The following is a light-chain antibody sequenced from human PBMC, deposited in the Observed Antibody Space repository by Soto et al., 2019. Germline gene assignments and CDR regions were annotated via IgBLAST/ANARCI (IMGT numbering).Light chain of an antibody. CDR3: QQYNSYSQT. CDR2: DAS. Sequence: DIQMTQSPSTLSASVGDKVTNTCRASQSISSWLAWYQQKPGKAPKLLIYDASSLESGVPSRFSGSGSGTEFTLTICSLQPDDFATYYCQQYNSYSQTFGQGTKVDIK. J-gene: IGKJ1*01. CDR1: QSISSW. V-gene: IGKV1-5*01.